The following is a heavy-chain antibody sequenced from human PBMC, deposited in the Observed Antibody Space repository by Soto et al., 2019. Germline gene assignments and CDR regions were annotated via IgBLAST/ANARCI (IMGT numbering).Heavy chain of an antibody. CDR1: GFTFSSSC. J-gene: IGHJ4*02. Sequence: QVQLVEYGGGVVQPGRSLRLYCAASGFTFSSSCMHWVRQAPGKGLEWVAVIWYDGSDTYYADSVKGRFTISRDNSKNTLYLQMNSLRADDTAVYYCARDQGDGWGQGTLVTVSS. CDR2: IWYDGSDT. D-gene: IGHD2-21*02. CDR3: ARDQGDG. V-gene: IGHV3-33*01.